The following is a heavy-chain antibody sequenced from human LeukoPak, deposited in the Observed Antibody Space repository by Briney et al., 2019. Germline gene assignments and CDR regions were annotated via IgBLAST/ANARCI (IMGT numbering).Heavy chain of an antibody. CDR2: IYYSRST. V-gene: IGHV4-31*03. CDR3: ARDLAYGDYAFDI. CDR1: GGSISSGGYY. Sequence: PSQTLSLTCTVSGGSISSGGYYWSWIRQHPGKGLEWIGYIYYSRSTYYNPSLKSRVTISVDTSKNQFSLKLSSVTAADTAVYYCARDLAYGDYAFDIWGQGTMVTVSS. D-gene: IGHD4-17*01. J-gene: IGHJ3*02.